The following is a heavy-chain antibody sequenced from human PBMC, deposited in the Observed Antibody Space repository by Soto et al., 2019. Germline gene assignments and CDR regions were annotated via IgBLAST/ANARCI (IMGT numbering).Heavy chain of an antibody. V-gene: IGHV3-23*01. Sequence: PGGSLRLSVAASGFTFSSYPLSWDRQAPGQGLEWVSGFRTGGDDGTTYYADSVKGRFTISRDNSKNTLFLQMNSLRAEDTAIYYCAKKVNSGPGSQYFDYWGQGTLVTVSS. J-gene: IGHJ4*02. CDR3: AKKVNSGPGSQYFDY. CDR2: FRTGGDDGTT. D-gene: IGHD3-10*01. CDR1: GFTFSSYP.